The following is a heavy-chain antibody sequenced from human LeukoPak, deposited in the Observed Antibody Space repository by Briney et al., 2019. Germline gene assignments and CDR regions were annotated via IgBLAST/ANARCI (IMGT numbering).Heavy chain of an antibody. CDR3: ARGPLWFGEFLDY. J-gene: IGHJ4*02. Sequence: PSQTLSLTCAVYGGSFSGYYWSWIRQPPGKGLEWIGEINHSGSTNYNPSLKSRVTISVDTSKNQFSLKLSSVTAADTAVYYCARGPLWFGEFLDYWGQGTLVTVSS. V-gene: IGHV4-34*01. D-gene: IGHD3-10*01. CDR2: INHSGST. CDR1: GGSFSGYY.